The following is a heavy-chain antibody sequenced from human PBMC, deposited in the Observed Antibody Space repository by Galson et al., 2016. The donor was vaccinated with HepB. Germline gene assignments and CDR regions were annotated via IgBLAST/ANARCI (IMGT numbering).Heavy chain of an antibody. D-gene: IGHD4-17*01. Sequence: SLRLSCAASGFTVSSNYMSWVRQAPGKGLEWVSVIYNDGSVQYAESVKGRFTISRDNSENTVYLQMNSLRGEDTAVYYCARGPLYGDYDLWDFFDYWGQGTLVTVSS. V-gene: IGHV3-53*01. CDR2: IYNDGSV. J-gene: IGHJ4*02. CDR1: GFTVSSNY. CDR3: ARGPLYGDYDLWDFFDY.